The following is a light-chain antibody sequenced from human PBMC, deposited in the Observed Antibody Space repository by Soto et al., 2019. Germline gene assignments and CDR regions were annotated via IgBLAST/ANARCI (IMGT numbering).Light chain of an antibody. J-gene: IGKJ5*01. CDR3: QQRSNWPPIT. CDR2: DAS. V-gene: IGKV3-11*01. Sequence: EILLTQSPGTLSLSPGERATLSWRASQSVSSIYLAWYQQKFGQAPRLLIYDASNRATGIPARFSGSGSGTDFTLTIRSLEPEDFAVYYCQQRSNWPPITFGQGTRLEIK. CDR1: QSVSSIY.